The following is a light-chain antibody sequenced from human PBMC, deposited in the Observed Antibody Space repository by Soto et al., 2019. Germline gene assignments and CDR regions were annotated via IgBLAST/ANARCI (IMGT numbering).Light chain of an antibody. Sequence: DIQMTQSRSALSASVGDRVTITCRASQNISSWLAWYQQKPGKAPKSLIYDASSLESGVPSRLSGSGSGTEFTLTISNLQPDDSATYYCQHYKAFSPWTFGQGTKVEIK. CDR3: QHYKAFSPWT. V-gene: IGKV1-5*01. CDR1: QNISSW. J-gene: IGKJ1*01. CDR2: DAS.